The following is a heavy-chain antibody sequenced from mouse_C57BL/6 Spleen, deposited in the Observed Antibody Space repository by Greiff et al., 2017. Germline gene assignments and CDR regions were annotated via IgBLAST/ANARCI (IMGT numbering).Heavy chain of an antibody. V-gene: IGHV1-55*01. D-gene: IGHD2-5*01. CDR1: GYTFTSYW. J-gene: IGHJ2*01. CDR3: ASNYYSNLYYFDY. Sequence: VQLQQPGAELVKPGASVKMSCKASGYTFTSYWITWVKQRPGQGLEWIGDIYPGSGSTNYNEKFKSKATLTVDTSSSTAYMQLISLTSEDSAVYYCASNYYSNLYYFDYWGQGTTLTVSS. CDR2: IYPGSGST.